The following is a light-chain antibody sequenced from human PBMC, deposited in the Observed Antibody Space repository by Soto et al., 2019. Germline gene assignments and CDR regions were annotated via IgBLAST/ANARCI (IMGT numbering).Light chain of an antibody. CDR1: SSDVGGYNY. CDR3: RSYTSSSTVV. Sequence: QSALTQPASVSGSPGQTITISCTGTSSDVGGYNYVSWYQQHPGKAPILMIYDVSNRPSGVSSRSSGSKSGNTASLTMSGLEDEDEDDYYCRSYTSSSTVVFGGGTKLTVL. J-gene: IGLJ2*01. V-gene: IGLV2-14*01. CDR2: DVS.